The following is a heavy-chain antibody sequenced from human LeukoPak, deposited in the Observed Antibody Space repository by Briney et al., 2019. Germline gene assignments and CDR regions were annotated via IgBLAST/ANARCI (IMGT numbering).Heavy chain of an antibody. CDR2: ITSSGTT. D-gene: IGHD2-15*01. CDR1: GLSFRSYG. J-gene: IGHJ4*02. V-gene: IGHV3-23*01. Sequence: GGTLRLSCAASGLSFRSYGMGCVRQAPGKGLEWVSSITSSGTTNYADSVKDRFVISRDNSKDTLFLQMNSLRVEDTALYYCTNTGTYSIYWGQGTLVTVSS. CDR3: TNTGTYSIY.